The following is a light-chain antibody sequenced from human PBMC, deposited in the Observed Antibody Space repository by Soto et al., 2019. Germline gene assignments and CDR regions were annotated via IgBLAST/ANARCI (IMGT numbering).Light chain of an antibody. J-gene: IGLJ2*01. CDR3: SSYAGNDKLI. CDR2: DVF. Sequence: QSALTQPPSASGSPGQSITISCTGTSSDVGSYNDVAWYQQKPDKAPKLMIYDVFKRPSGVPDRFSGSKYGNTASLTVSGVRAEDEADYHCSSYAGNDKLIFGGGTKLTVL. CDR1: SSDVGSYND. V-gene: IGLV2-8*01.